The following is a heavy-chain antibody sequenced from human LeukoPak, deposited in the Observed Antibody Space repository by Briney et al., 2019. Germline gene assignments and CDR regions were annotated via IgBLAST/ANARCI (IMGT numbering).Heavy chain of an antibody. Sequence: GASVKVSCRVSGYTFTTYGITWGRRAPGQGFEWRGGIGVYNGNTNYAQKLQGRVTMTTDTSTSTAYMELRSLGSDDTAVYYCARSGLYYYDSSGWVPFDYWGQGTLVTVSS. CDR1: GYTFTTYG. J-gene: IGHJ4*02. CDR2: IGVYNGNT. CDR3: ARSGLYYYDSSGWVPFDY. V-gene: IGHV1-18*01. D-gene: IGHD3-22*01.